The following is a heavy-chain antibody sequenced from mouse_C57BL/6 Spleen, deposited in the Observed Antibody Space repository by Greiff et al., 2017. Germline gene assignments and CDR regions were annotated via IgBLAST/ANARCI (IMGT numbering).Heavy chain of an antibody. CDR2: IDPSDSET. CDR1: GYTFTSYW. V-gene: IGHV1-52*01. Sequence: QSCKASGYTFTSYWMHWVKQRPIQGLEWIGNIDPSDSETHYNQKFKDKATLTVDKSSSTAYMQLSSLTSEDSAVYYCARSDYSNSYWYFDVWGTGTTVTVSS. D-gene: IGHD2-5*01. CDR3: ARSDYSNSYWYFDV. J-gene: IGHJ1*03.